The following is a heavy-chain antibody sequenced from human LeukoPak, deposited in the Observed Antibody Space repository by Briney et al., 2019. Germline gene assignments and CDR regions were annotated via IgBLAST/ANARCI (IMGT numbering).Heavy chain of an antibody. CDR2: ISGGGGTT. Sequence: GGSLGLSCAASGFTFTNYVVSWVRQAPGKGLEWVSSISGGGGTTYYADSVKGRFTISRDNSKNTLYLQMNSLRAEDTAVYYCARDGPLHYDILTGYYTVAGMDVWGQGTTVTVSS. CDR1: GFTFTNYV. CDR3: ARDGPLHYDILTGYYTVAGMDV. D-gene: IGHD3-9*01. V-gene: IGHV3-23*01. J-gene: IGHJ6*02.